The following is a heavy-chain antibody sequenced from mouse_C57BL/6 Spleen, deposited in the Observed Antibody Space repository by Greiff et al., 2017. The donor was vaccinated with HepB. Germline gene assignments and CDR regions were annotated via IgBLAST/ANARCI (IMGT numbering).Heavy chain of an antibody. CDR3: ARDKGDYDGGYYAMDY. Sequence: EVQRVESGGGLVKPGGSLKLSCAASGFTFSSYAMSWVRQTPDKRLEWVATISDGGSYTYYPDNVKGRFTISRDNAKNNLYLQMSHLKSEDTTMYYCARDKGDYDGGYYAMDYWGQGTSVTVSS. CDR1: GFTFSSYA. CDR2: ISDGGSYT. J-gene: IGHJ4*01. D-gene: IGHD2-4*01. V-gene: IGHV5-4*01.